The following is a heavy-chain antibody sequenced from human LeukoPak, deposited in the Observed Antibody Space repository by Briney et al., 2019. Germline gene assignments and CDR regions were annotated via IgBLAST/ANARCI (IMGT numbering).Heavy chain of an antibody. CDR1: GYTFTGHY. J-gene: IGHJ3*02. CDR2: INPKSGGT. V-gene: IGHV1-2*02. CDR3: ARVSVLRNAFDI. D-gene: IGHD3-3*01. Sequence: ASVKVSCKASGYTFTGHYIHWVRQAPGQGLEWMGWINPKSGGTNDAQKFQGRVTMTTDTSTSTAYMELRSLRSDDTAVYYCARVSVLRNAFDIWGQGTMVTVSS.